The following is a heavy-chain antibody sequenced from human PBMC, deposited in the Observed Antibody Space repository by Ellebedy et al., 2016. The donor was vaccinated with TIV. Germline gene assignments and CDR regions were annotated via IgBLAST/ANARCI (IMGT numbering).Heavy chain of an antibody. D-gene: IGHD6-13*01. V-gene: IGHV3-72*01. CDR3: AREISIAAAGTYYYYYYGMDV. Sequence: GGSLRLSCAASGFTFSDHYMDRVRQAPGKGLEWVGRTRNKANSYTTEYAASVKGRFTISRDDSKNSLYLQMNSLKTEDTAVYYCAREISIAAAGTYYYYYYGMDVWGQGTTVTVSS. CDR1: GFTFSDHY. J-gene: IGHJ6*02. CDR2: TRNKANSYTT.